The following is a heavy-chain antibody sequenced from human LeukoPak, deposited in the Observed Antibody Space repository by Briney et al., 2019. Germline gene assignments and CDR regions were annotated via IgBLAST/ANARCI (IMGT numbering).Heavy chain of an antibody. V-gene: IGHV5-51*01. J-gene: IGHJ3*02. CDR3: ARMVVVALGAFDI. D-gene: IGHD3-22*01. Sequence: GESLKISCKGSGYSFTSYWIGWVRQMPGKGLEWMGIIYPGDSDTRYSPSFQGQVTISADKSISTAYLQWSSLKTSDTAMYYCARMVVVALGAFDIWGQRTMVTVSS. CDR1: GYSFTSYW. CDR2: IYPGDSDT.